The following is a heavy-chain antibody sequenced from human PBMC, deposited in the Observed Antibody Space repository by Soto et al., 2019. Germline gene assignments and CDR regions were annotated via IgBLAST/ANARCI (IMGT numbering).Heavy chain of an antibody. Sequence: QVELQESGPGLVKPSETLSLTCTVSGDSIRGYSWSWIRQPAGQGLESLGRFFVTGRINYNPSLTSRVTMSLGTSTNQFSLRLTSVTAADTAVYFCARGLGRYFDLWGRGTLVTVSS. CDR3: ARGLGRYFDL. CDR1: GDSIRGYS. D-gene: IGHD3-16*01. J-gene: IGHJ2*01. V-gene: IGHV4-4*07. CDR2: FFVTGRI.